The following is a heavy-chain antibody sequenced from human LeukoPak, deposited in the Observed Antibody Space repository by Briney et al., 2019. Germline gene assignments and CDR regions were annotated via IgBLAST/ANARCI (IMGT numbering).Heavy chain of an antibody. V-gene: IGHV3-9*01. J-gene: IGHJ2*01. CDR3: AKGRSSTSYRYFDL. CDR1: GFTFDDYA. D-gene: IGHD2-2*01. Sequence: GRSLRLSCAASGFTFDDYAMHWVRQAPGKGVEWVSGISWSSGMRDYADSVKGRFTISRDNAKNSLYLQMNSLRAEDTALYYCAKGRSSTSYRYFDLWGRGTLVTVSS. CDR2: ISWSSGMR.